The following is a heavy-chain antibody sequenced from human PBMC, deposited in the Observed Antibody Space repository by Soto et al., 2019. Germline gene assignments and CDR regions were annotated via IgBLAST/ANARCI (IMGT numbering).Heavy chain of an antibody. CDR1: GFPFSTTG. J-gene: IGHJ5*02. CDR3: AKDLYSSGWYNYFDP. Sequence: QVQLVESGGGVVQPGRSLRLSCAASGFPFSTTGMHWVRQAPGKGLEWVAMISNDGGAKYYADSVKGRFTISRDDSKNTLYLQMNSLRPEDTAVYYCAKDLYSSGWYNYFDPWGQGTLVTVS. CDR2: ISNDGGAK. D-gene: IGHD6-19*01. V-gene: IGHV3-30*18.